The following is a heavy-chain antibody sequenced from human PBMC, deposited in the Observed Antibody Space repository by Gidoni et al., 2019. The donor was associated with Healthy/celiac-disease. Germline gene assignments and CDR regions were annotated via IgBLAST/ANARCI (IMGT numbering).Heavy chain of an antibody. Sequence: EVQLVESGGGLVKPGVSLRLSCAASGFTFSNAWMSWVRQAPGKGLEWVGRIKSKTDGGTTDYAAPVKGRFTISRDDSKNTLYLQMNSLKTEDTAVYYCTTDLYDFWSVDHDAFDIWGQGTMVTVSS. CDR1: GFTFSNAW. J-gene: IGHJ3*02. CDR2: IKSKTDGGTT. CDR3: TTDLYDFWSVDHDAFDI. D-gene: IGHD3-3*01. V-gene: IGHV3-15*01.